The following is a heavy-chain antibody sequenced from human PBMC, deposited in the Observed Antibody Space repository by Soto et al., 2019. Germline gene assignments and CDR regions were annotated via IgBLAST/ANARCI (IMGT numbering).Heavy chain of an antibody. CDR3: ARARGPNWFDP. V-gene: IGHV1-3*01. J-gene: IGHJ5*02. CDR1: GYTSTNYG. CDR2: ITAGNGGT. D-gene: IGHD3-10*01. Sequence: ASVKVSCKASGYTSTNYGVHWMRQAPGQRLEWMGWITAGNGGTKYSQKFQDRFTITRDASASTAYMELSSLRSEDTAIYYCARARGPNWFDPWGQGTLVTVSS.